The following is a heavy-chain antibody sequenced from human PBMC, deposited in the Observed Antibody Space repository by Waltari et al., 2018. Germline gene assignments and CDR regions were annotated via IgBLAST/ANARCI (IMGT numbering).Heavy chain of an antibody. CDR3: ARDRGLLWFGESPAEYFQH. CDR2: IYHSGRT. D-gene: IGHD3-10*01. CDR1: GYSISSGYY. V-gene: IGHV4-38-2*02. Sequence: QVQLQESGPGLVKPSETLSLTCAVSGYSISSGYYWGWIRQPPGKGLEWIGSIYHSGRTYYNPPLKSGVTISVDTSKNQFSLKLSSVTAADTAVYYCARDRGLLWFGESPAEYFQHWGQGTLVTVSS. J-gene: IGHJ1*01.